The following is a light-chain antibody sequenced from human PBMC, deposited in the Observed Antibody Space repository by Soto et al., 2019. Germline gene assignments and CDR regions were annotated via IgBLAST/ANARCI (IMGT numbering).Light chain of an antibody. CDR1: SADVGIYNR. CDR3: TSFTTLTIYV. V-gene: IGLV2-18*02. J-gene: IGLJ1*01. Sequence: QSVLTQPPSVSGSPGQSVTISCTGTSADVGIYNRVAWYQQSPDTSPKLVICDVSNRPSGVPDRFSGSKSGSTASLTISGLQADFLADSSSTSFTTLTIYVSGTGTNVPVL. CDR2: DVS.